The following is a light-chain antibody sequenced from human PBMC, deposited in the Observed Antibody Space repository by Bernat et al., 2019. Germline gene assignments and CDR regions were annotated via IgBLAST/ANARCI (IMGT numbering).Light chain of an antibody. CDR1: SSDVGGYNH. V-gene: IGLV2-14*01. J-gene: IGLJ2*01. CDR3: SSYTTSTNIV. Sequence: QSALTQPASVSESPGPSITISCTGTSSDVGGYNHVSWYQQHPGKVPNLVIYDVSYRPSGVSTRFSGSKSGNTASLTISGLQDEDEADYYCSSYTTSTNIVFGGGTKLTVL. CDR2: DVS.